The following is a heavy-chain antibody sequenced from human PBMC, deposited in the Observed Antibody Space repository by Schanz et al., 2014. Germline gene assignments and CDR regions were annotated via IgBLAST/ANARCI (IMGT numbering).Heavy chain of an antibody. CDR3: AREQIMAAAGLVDY. D-gene: IGHD6-13*01. V-gene: IGHV3-11*05. J-gene: IGHJ4*01. CDR1: GFTFSDYY. CDR2: ISGTTTYT. Sequence: PGGSLRLSCAASGFTFSDYYMSWIRQAPGKGLEWVSHISGTTTYTNYADSVKGRFTISRDNAKNSLYLQMNSLRAEDTAVYYCAREQIMAAAGLVDYWGHGTLVTVSS.